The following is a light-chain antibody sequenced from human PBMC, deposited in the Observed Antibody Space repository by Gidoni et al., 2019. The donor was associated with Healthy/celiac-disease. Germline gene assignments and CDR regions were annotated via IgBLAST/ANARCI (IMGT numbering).Light chain of an antibody. V-gene: IGLV2-14*01. Sequence: QSALPQPASVSVSPGQSITISCTGTSSYVGGYNYVSWYQQHPGKAPKLMIYEVSNRPSRVSNRFSGSKSGNTASLTISGLQAEDEADYYCSSYTSSSTLVVFGGGTKLTVL. CDR3: SSYTSSSTLVV. CDR1: SSYVGGYNY. CDR2: EVS. J-gene: IGLJ2*01.